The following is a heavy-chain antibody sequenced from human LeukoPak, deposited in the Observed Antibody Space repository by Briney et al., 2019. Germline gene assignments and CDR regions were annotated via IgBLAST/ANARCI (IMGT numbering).Heavy chain of an antibody. V-gene: IGHV3-21*01. J-gene: IGHJ4*02. CDR3: ARDRYGDYAHDY. Sequence: PGGSLRLSCAASGFIFSSYGIHWVRQAPGKGLEWVSSISSSTSYIYYADSVKGRFTISRDNAKNSLYLQMNSLRAEDTAVYYCARDRYGDYAHDYWGQGTLVTVSS. CDR2: ISSSTSYI. D-gene: IGHD4-17*01. CDR1: GFIFSSYG.